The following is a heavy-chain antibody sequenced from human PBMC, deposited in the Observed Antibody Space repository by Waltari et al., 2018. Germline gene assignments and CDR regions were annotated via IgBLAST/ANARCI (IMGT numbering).Heavy chain of an antibody. CDR2: ISGSSFTI. CDR1: GFTFRSYS. CDR3: ARDVGYCSGGSCPAMDV. D-gene: IGHD2-15*01. Sequence: EVQLVESGGGLAQPGGSLRLSCAASGFTFRSYSMIWVRQAPGKGLEWLSYISGSSFTIYYADSVKGRFTISRDNAENSVYLQMNSLRAEDTAVYYCARDVGYCSGGSCPAMDVWGKGTTVTISS. V-gene: IGHV3-48*04. J-gene: IGHJ6*04.